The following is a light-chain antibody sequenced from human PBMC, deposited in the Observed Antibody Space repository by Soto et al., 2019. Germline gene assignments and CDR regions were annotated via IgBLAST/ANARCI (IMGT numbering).Light chain of an antibody. V-gene: IGKV1-5*01. J-gene: IGKJ1*01. CDR2: DAS. Sequence: DIQRTQSPSTLSASVGDRVTITCRASQTISNWLAWYQQKPGKAPKLLIYDASSLESGVPSRFSGSGSGTEFTLTISTLQREDFATYYCQQYNTHSPTWTFGQGTKVDIK. CDR3: QQYNTHSPTWT. CDR1: QTISNW.